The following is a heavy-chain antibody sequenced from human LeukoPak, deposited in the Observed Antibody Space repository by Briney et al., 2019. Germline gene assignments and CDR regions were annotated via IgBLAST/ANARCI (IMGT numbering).Heavy chain of an antibody. D-gene: IGHD3-9*01. CDR3: TLHYDILTGYYKHWFDP. CDR1: GFIFGDYA. Sequence: GGSLRLSCAASGFIFGDYAMSWFRQAPGKGLEWVGFIRSKAYGGTTEYAASVKGRFTISRDDSKSIAYLQMNSLKTEDTAVYYCTLHYDILTGYYKHWFDPWGQGTLVTVSS. J-gene: IGHJ5*02. CDR2: IRSKAYGGTT. V-gene: IGHV3-49*03.